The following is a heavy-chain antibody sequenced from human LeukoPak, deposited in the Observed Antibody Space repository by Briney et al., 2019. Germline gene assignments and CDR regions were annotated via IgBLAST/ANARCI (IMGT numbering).Heavy chain of an antibody. Sequence: RGVSVRLPHAACVFTFRSYWMLWVRQAPGKGLEGVSSVIRDRSFKNSADTVKGRFTISRDNAKNTLYLQMSSLRAEDTAVYFCVRDGDDFNFDYWGQGSLVTVSS. CDR2: VIRDRSFK. J-gene: IGHJ4*02. D-gene: IGHD5-24*01. V-gene: IGHV3-74*01. CDR3: VRDGDDFNFDY. CDR1: VFTFRSYW.